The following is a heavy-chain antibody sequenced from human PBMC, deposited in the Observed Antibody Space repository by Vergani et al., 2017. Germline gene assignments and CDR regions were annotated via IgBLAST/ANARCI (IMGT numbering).Heavy chain of an antibody. CDR3: ARDHDSRSGGVYYYYYYMDV. Sequence: EVQLVESGGGLVKPGGSLRLSCAASGFTFSSYSMNWVRQAPGKGLEWVSSISSSSSYIYYADSVKGRCTISRENAKTSLYLQMNSLRAEDTAVYYCARDHDSRSGGVYYYYYYMDVWGKGTTVTVSS. CDR1: GFTFSSYS. V-gene: IGHV3-21*01. D-gene: IGHD6-6*01. J-gene: IGHJ6*03. CDR2: ISSSSSYI.